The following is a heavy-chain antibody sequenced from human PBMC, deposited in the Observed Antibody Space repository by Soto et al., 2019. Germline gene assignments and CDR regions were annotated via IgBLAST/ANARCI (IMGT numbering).Heavy chain of an antibody. V-gene: IGHV4-34*01. J-gene: IGHJ6*02. D-gene: IGHD5-18*01. CDR2: SNHSGST. Sequence: XETLSVTCAVYGGSFSGYDWSWIRQPPGKGLEWIGESNHSGSTNYNPPRKSRVTISVDTSKNQFSLKLSSVTAADTAVYYCARGVIKLWLRAYYYGMDVWGQGTTVTVSS. CDR3: ARGVIKLWLRAYYYGMDV. CDR1: GGSFSGYD.